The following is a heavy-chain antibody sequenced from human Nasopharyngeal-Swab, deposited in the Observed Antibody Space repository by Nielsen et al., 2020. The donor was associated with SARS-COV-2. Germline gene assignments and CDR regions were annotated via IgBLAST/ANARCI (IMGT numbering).Heavy chain of an antibody. J-gene: IGHJ5*02. CDR2: INHSGST. Sequence: SETLSLTCAAYGGSFSGYYWSWIRQPPGKGLEWIGEINHSGSTNYNPSLKSRVTISVDTSKNQFSLKLSSVTAADTAVYYCARGGGWSGSFTNWFDPWGQGTLVTVSS. CDR1: GGSFSGYY. CDR3: ARGGGWSGSFTNWFDP. V-gene: IGHV4-34*01. D-gene: IGHD1-26*01.